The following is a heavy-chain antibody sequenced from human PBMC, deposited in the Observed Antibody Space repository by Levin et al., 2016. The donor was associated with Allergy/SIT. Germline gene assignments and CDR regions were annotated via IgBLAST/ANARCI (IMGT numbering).Heavy chain of an antibody. CDR2: IYTSGST. CDR3: ARSSQYYDILTGYRKEYYFDY. V-gene: IGHV4-4*07. CDR1: GGSISSYY. D-gene: IGHD3-9*01. Sequence: SETLSLTCTVSGGSISSYYWSWIRQPAGKGLEWIGRIYTSGSTNYNPSLKSRVTMSVDTSKNQFSLKLSSVTAADTAVYYCARSSQYYDILTGYRKEYYFDYWGQGTLVTVSS. J-gene: IGHJ4*02.